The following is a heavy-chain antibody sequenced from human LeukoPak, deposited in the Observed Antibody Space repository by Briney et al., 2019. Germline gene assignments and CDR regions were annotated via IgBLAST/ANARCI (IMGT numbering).Heavy chain of an antibody. V-gene: IGHV3-30*04. CDR3: ARSDRGDYNFDY. J-gene: IGHJ4*02. CDR2: ISFDGSQK. D-gene: IGHD4-17*01. Sequence: PGRSLRLSCEVSGYSVGGYALHWVRQAPGKGLEWVAVISFDGSQKYYADSVKGRFTISRDTFKNTLFPQMDSLSGEDTGFYYCARSDRGDYNFDYWGQGTLVTVSS. CDR1: GYSVGGYA.